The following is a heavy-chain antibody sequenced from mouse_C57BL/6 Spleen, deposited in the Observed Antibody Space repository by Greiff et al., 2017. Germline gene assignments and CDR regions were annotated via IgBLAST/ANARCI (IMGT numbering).Heavy chain of an antibody. CDR1: GYTFTDYE. J-gene: IGHJ4*01. V-gene: IGHV1-15*01. CDR2: IDPETGGT. D-gene: IGHD2-14*01. CDR3: TSYRSKCDLDY. Sequence: QVHVKQSGAELVRPGASVTLSCKASGYTFTDYEMHWVKQTPVHGLEWIGAIDPETGGTAYNQKFKGKAILTADKSSSTAYMELRSLTSEDSADYYFTSYRSKCDLDYWGQGTSLTVSS.